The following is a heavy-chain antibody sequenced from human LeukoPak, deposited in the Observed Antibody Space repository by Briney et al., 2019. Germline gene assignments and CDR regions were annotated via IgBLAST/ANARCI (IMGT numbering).Heavy chain of an antibody. CDR1: GFTFSSYA. J-gene: IGHJ2*01. V-gene: IGHV3-23*01. Sequence: GGSLRLSCAASGFTFSSYAMSWVRQAPGKGLEWVSAISGSGGSTHYADSVKGRFTISRDNSKNTLYLQMNSLRAEDTAVYYCAKVFHVSWYFDLWGRGTLVTVSS. CDR3: AKVFHVSWYFDL. CDR2: ISGSGGST.